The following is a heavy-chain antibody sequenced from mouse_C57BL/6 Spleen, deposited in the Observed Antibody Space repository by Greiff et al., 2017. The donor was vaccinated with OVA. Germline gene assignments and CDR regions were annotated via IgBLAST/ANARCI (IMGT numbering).Heavy chain of an antibody. J-gene: IGHJ3*01. Sequence: EVKLVESGPGLVKPSQSLSLTCSVTGYSITSGYYWNWIRQFPGNKLEWMGYISYDGSNNYNPSLKNRISITRDTSKNQFFLKLNSVTTEDTATYYCAREGAYYDEFAYWGQGTLVTVSA. CDR1: GYSITSGYY. D-gene: IGHD2-4*01. CDR2: ISYDGSN. V-gene: IGHV3-6*01. CDR3: AREGAYYDEFAY.